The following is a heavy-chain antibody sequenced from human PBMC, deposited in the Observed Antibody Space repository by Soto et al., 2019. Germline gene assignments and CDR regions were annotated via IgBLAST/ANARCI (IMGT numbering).Heavy chain of an antibody. J-gene: IGHJ4*02. CDR3: AREGYEYQWEPGAFVY. CDR1: GGSISSYY. Sequence: SETLSLTCTVSGGSISSYYWSWIRQPAGKGLEWIGRIYTSGSTNYNPSLKSRVTMSVDTSKNQFSLKLSSVTAADTAVYYCAREGYEYQWEPGAFVYWGQGTLVTVSS. D-gene: IGHD1-26*01. CDR2: IYTSGST. V-gene: IGHV4-4*07.